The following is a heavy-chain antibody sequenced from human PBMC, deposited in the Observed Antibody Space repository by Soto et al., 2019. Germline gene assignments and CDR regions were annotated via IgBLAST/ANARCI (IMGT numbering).Heavy chain of an antibody. Sequence: SETLSLTCAVYGGSFSGYYWSWIRQPPGKGLEWIGEINHSGSTNYNPSLKIRFPLSVATSKNHFPLKLIFVPAAATVFFYWARGTFTVTRESTNQYYYYSYYMDVWGKGTRVTVSS. V-gene: IGHV4-34*01. CDR3: ARGTFTVTRESTNQYYYYSYYMDV. CDR2: INHSGST. J-gene: IGHJ6*03. CDR1: GGSFSGYY. D-gene: IGHD4-17*01.